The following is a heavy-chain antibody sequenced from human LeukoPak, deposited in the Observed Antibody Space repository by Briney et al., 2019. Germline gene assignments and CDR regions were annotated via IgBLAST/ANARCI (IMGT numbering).Heavy chain of an antibody. CDR2: ISWNSGSI. CDR3: AKDVASRWAHYGMDV. Sequence: GGSLRLSCAASGFTFDDYAMHWVRQAPGKGLEWVSSISWNSGSIGYADSVKGRFTISRDNAKNSLYLQMNSLRAEDTALYYCAKDVASRWAHYGMDVWGQGTTVTVSS. D-gene: IGHD4-23*01. J-gene: IGHJ6*02. CDR1: GFTFDDYA. V-gene: IGHV3-9*01.